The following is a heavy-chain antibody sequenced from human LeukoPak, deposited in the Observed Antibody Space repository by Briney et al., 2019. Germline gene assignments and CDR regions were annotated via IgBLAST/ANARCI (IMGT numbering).Heavy chain of an antibody. J-gene: IGHJ4*02. D-gene: IGHD5-24*01. CDR2: ISYDGSNK. V-gene: IGHV3-30-3*01. CDR3: AKDWRDAYTAVFDY. CDR1: GFTFSSYA. Sequence: GGSLRLSCAASGFTFSSYAMHWVRQAPGKGLEWVAVISYDGSNKYYADSVKGRFTISRDNAKNSLYLQMNSLRAEDTAVYYCAKDWRDAYTAVFDYWGQGAQVTVSS.